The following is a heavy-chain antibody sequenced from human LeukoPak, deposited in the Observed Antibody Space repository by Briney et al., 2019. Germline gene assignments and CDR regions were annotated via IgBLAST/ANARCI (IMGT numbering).Heavy chain of an antibody. V-gene: IGHV4-34*01. D-gene: IGHD6-13*01. J-gene: IGHJ6*02. Sequence: SETLSLTCAVYGGSFSGYYWSWIRQPPGKGLEWIGEINHSGSTNYNPSLKSRVTISVDTSKNQFSLKLSSVTAADTAVYYCRVIAAAGTLGRYGMDVWGQGTTVTVSS. CDR1: GGSFSGYY. CDR2: INHSGST. CDR3: RVIAAAGTLGRYGMDV.